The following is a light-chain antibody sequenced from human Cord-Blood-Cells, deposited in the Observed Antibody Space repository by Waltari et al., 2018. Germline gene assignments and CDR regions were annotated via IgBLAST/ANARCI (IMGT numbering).Light chain of an antibody. J-gene: IGKJ2*01. CDR1: QSVSSY. V-gene: IGKV3-11*01. Sequence: EIVFTQSPDTLSLSPGERATLSWRASQSVSSYLAWYQQKPGQAPRLLIYDASNRATGIPARFSCSGSGTDFTLTISSLEPEDFAVDYCQQRSNWPPYTFGQGTKLEIK. CDR2: DAS. CDR3: QQRSNWPPYT.